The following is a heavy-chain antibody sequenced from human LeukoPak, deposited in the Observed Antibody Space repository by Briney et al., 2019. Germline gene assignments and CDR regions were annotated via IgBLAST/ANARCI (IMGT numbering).Heavy chain of an antibody. CDR3: ARSHPDYYDSSGYLFDY. V-gene: IGHV4-39*01. CDR2: IYCSGST. D-gene: IGHD3-22*01. Sequence: SETLSLTCTVSGGSISSNTYYGGWLRQPPGKGLEWIGCIYCSGSTYYNPSLKTRVTISVDTSKNQFSLKLRSVTAADTAVYYCARSHPDYYDSSGYLFDYWGQGTLVTVSS. J-gene: IGHJ4*02. CDR1: GGSISSNTYY.